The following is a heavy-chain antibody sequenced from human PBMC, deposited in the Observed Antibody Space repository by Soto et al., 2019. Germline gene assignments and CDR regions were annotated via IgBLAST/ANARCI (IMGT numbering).Heavy chain of an antibody. CDR3: ARVPITMVRGVIISYYGMDV. V-gene: IGHV1-69*01. CDR1: GGTFSSYA. CDR2: IIPIFGTA. J-gene: IGHJ6*02. D-gene: IGHD3-10*01. Sequence: QVQLVQSGAEVKKPGSSVKVSCKASGGTFSSYAISWVRQAPGQGLEWMGGIIPIFGTANYAQKFQGRVTITADESTSTAYMELSSLRSEDPAVYYRARVPITMVRGVIISYYGMDVWGQGTTVTVSS.